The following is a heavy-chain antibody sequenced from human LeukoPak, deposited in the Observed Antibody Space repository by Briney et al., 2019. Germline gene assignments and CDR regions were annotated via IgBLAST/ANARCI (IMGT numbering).Heavy chain of an antibody. CDR2: IYSGGST. J-gene: IGHJ4*02. Sequence: GGSLRLSRAASGFTVSSNYISWVRQAPGKGLEWVSVIYSGGSTYYADSVKGRFTISRDNSKNTLYLQMNSLRAEDTAVYYCASARQYYYDSSGYDYWGQGTLVTVSS. D-gene: IGHD3-22*01. CDR3: ASARQYYYDSSGYDY. V-gene: IGHV3-66*02. CDR1: GFTVSSNY.